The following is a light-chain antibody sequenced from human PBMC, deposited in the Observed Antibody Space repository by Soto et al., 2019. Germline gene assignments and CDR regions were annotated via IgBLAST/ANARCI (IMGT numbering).Light chain of an antibody. CDR2: DAS. J-gene: IGKJ5*01. CDR3: LQDNDWPLST. V-gene: IGKV3-15*01. CDR1: QSVSSY. Sequence: EIVMTQSPATLSLSPGERATLSCRASQSVSSYLAWYQQKPGQAPRLLIYDASNRATGVPARFSGSGSGTEFTLTISSLQSEDSGIYYCLQDNDWPLSTFGQGTRLEI.